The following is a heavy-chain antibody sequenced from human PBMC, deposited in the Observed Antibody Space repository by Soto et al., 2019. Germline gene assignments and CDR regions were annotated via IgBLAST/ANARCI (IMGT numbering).Heavy chain of an antibody. CDR1: EGTFTSYV. V-gene: IGHV1-69*01. CDR3: AREHISPDYFYRMDV. Sequence: QVQLVQSGAEVKKPGSSVKVSCKASEGTFTSYVITWVRQAPGQGLEWMGGIIPIFGTANYAQKFQGRVTITADESTSTVYMDLSSLRSEDTDVYYCAREHISPDYFYRMDVWGQGTTVTVSS. CDR2: IIPIFGTA. J-gene: IGHJ6*02. D-gene: IGHD2-21*01.